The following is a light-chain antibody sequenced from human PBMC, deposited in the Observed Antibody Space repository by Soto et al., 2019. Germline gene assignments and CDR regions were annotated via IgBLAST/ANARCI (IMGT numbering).Light chain of an antibody. J-gene: IGLJ2*01. Sequence: QSALTQPASVSGSPGQSITISCFGSDTDIGNYNYVSWYQQYPGKVPKLLIYEVVRRPSGVSNRFSGSKSGTTASLTISGLQPEDEAHYYCSSYSYLDIPVLLGGGTKLTVL. CDR1: DTDIGNYNY. CDR2: EVV. CDR3: SSYSYLDIPVL. V-gene: IGLV2-14*01.